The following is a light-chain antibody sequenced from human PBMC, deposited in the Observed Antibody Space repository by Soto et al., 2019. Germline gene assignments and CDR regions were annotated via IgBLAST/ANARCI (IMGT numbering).Light chain of an antibody. Sequence: EIVLTQSPATLSVSPGERATLSCRASQSVSTNLVWYQQKPGQAPRLLIFGASTRATNIPARFSGNGSGTEFTLTISSLQAEDFAVDYCQQYINWPPLTFGGGTKVEIK. V-gene: IGKV3-15*01. CDR2: GAS. CDR1: QSVSTN. CDR3: QQYINWPPLT. J-gene: IGKJ4*01.